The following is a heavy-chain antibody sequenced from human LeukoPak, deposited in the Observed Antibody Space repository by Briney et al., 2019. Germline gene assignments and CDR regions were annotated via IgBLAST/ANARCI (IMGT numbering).Heavy chain of an antibody. J-gene: IGHJ4*02. D-gene: IGHD1-1*01. CDR3: ARGLGRNVGHFDY. V-gene: IGHV4-59*01. Sequence: SETLSLTCTVSGGSISSYYWSWIRQPPGEGLEGIGYIYYSGSTNYNPSLKSRVTISVDTSKNQFSLKLSSVTAADTAVYYCARGLGRNVGHFDYWGQGTLVTVSS. CDR2: IYYSGST. CDR1: GGSISSYY.